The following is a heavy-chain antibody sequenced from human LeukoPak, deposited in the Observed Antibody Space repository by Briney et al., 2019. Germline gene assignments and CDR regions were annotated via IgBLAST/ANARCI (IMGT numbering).Heavy chain of an antibody. Sequence: SETLSLTCGVSGGSVSSISYFWGWIRQPPGKGLQWIGSIYYSGSAYYNPSLQSRVAISVDTSRNQFSLKLTSVTAADTAVYYCARRPSWPSTSAFDIWGGGTMATVSP. J-gene: IGHJ3*02. CDR1: GGSVSSISYF. V-gene: IGHV4-39*01. CDR2: IYYSGSA. CDR3: ARRPSWPSTSAFDI. D-gene: IGHD2-2*01.